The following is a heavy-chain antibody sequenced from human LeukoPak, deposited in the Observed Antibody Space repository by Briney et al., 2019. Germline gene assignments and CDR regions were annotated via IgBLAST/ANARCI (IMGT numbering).Heavy chain of an antibody. Sequence: PGGSLRLSCAASGFTFSSYSMNWVRQAPGKGLEWVSSISSSSSYIYYADSVKGRFTISRDNAKNSLYLQMNSLRAEDTAVYYCARGLVTGYSSSWYEGYWGQGTLVTVSS. J-gene: IGHJ4*02. CDR2: ISSSSSYI. D-gene: IGHD6-13*01. CDR3: ARGLVTGYSSSWYEGY. V-gene: IGHV3-21*01. CDR1: GFTFSSYS.